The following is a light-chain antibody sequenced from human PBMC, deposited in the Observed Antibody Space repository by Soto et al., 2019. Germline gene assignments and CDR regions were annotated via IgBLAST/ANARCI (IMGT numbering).Light chain of an antibody. V-gene: IGLV2-14*03. Sequence: QSALTQPASVSGSPGQSITISCTGSSSDVGGYNYVSWYQHHPGKAPKLMIYDVSNRPSGVSNRFSGSNSGNTASLTISGLQAEDEADYYRSSYTSSSTVVFGGGSKLTVL. CDR1: SSDVGGYNY. J-gene: IGLJ2*01. CDR2: DVS. CDR3: SSYTSSSTVV.